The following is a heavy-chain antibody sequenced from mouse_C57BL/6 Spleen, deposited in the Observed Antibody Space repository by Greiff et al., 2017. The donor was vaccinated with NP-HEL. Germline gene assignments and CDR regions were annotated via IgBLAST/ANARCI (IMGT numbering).Heavy chain of an antibody. J-gene: IGHJ3*01. CDR2: INPSTGGT. CDR1: GYSFTGYY. V-gene: IGHV1-42*01. D-gene: IGHD2-5*01. CDR3: ASPYYSNSAWFAY. Sequence: VQLQQSGPELVKPGASVKISCKASGYSFTGYYMNWVKQSPEKSLEWIGEINPSTGGTTYNQKFKAKATLTVDKSSSTAYMQLKSLTSEDSAVYYCASPYYSNSAWFAYWGQGTLVTVSA.